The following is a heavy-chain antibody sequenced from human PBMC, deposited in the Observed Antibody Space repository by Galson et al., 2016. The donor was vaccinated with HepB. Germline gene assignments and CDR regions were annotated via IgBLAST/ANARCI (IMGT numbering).Heavy chain of an antibody. CDR1: GGSISSGTYY. CDR2: IYSGGRT. V-gene: IGHV4-39*01. D-gene: IGHD6-13*01. CDR3: ARHGRTAAVEFDY. Sequence: ATLSLPCTVSGGSISSGTYYWGWTRPPPGKGLEWIGTIYSGGRTYNNPSLMSRLTISVDTSKNQFSLRLSSVTAADTAVYYCARHGRTAAVEFDYWGQGTLVTVSA. J-gene: IGHJ4*02.